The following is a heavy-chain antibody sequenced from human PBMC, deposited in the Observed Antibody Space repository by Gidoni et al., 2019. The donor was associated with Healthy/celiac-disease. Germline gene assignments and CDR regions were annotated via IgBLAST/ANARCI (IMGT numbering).Heavy chain of an antibody. D-gene: IGHD6-19*01. CDR3: ARDRSSSGWYDY. Sequence: QVQRVQAGPEVKKHGSSVKDSCKDSGYTFTGYYMHGVRQASGQGLEWLGWINPNSGGTNYAQKFQGSVPMTRDTSISTAYMELCRLRSDDTAVYYCARDRSSSGWYDYWGQGTLVTVSS. J-gene: IGHJ4*02. CDR2: INPNSGGT. CDR1: GYTFTGYY. V-gene: IGHV1-2*02.